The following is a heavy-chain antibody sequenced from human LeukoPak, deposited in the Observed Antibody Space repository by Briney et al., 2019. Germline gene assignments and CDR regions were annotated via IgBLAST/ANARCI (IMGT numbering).Heavy chain of an antibody. J-gene: IGHJ6*03. CDR2: IKQDGSEK. CDR3: ARDIVYSYGSRYYYYYMDV. CDR1: EFTFSTYA. Sequence: GGSLRLSCAASEFTFSTYAMHWVRQARGKGLEWVANIKQDGSEKYYVDSVKGRFTISRDNAKNSLYLQMNSLRAEDTAVYYCARDIVYSYGSRYYYYYMDVWGKGTTVTVSS. D-gene: IGHD5-18*01. V-gene: IGHV3-7*01.